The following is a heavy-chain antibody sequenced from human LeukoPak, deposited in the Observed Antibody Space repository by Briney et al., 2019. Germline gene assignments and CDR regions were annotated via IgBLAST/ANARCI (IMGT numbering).Heavy chain of an antibody. CDR2: IYYSGST. J-gene: IGHJ6*02. CDR3: ARAVFYDSSGYHYGMDV. D-gene: IGHD3-22*01. V-gene: IGHV4-59*01. Sequence: SETLSLTCTVSGGSISSYYWSWIRQPPGKGLEWIGYIYYSGSTNYNPSLKSRVTISVDTSKNQLSLKLSSVTAADTAVYYCARAVFYDSSGYHYGMDVWGQGTTVTVSS. CDR1: GGSISSYY.